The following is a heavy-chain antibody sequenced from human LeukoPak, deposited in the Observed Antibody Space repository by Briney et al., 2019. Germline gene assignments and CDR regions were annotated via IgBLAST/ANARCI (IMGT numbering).Heavy chain of an antibody. J-gene: IGHJ4*02. CDR1: GFTFRSHG. V-gene: IGHV3-33*01. CDR3: ARYPTYYYDSSGYKEGSYFDY. D-gene: IGHD3-22*01. Sequence: GGSLRLSCAASGFTFRSHGMHWVRQAPGKGLEWVAVIWYAGSNAYYADSVKGRFTISRDNAKNSLYLQMNSLRAEDTALYYCARYPTYYYDSSGYKEGSYFDYWGQGTLVTVSS. CDR2: IWYAGSNA.